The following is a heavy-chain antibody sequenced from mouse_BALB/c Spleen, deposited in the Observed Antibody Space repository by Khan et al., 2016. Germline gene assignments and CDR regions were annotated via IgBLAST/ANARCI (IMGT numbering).Heavy chain of an antibody. D-gene: IGHD3-1*01. V-gene: IGHV3-1*02. CDR1: GYSIPSHYS. J-gene: IGHJ2*01. CDR2: IHYSGST. Sequence: EVQLQESGPDLVKPSQSLSLTCTVTGYSIPSHYSWHWIRHFPGNKLEWMGYIHYSGSTNYNPSLKSRISITRDTSKNQFFLQLNSVTTEDTATYYCATSTSGYCYYFDYWGQGTTLTVSS. CDR3: ATSTSGYCYYFDY.